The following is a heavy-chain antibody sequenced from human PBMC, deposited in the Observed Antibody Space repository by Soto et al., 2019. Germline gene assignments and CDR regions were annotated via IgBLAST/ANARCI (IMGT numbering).Heavy chain of an antibody. CDR2: IYGSGRGI. Sequence: GGSLRLSCTASGLPHSSFAMMWVRQAPGKGLECVAGIYGSGRGIEYADSVKGRFTISRDNSKNTVYLQMTDLRADDTAVYYCVRAMYYTDSSGYTRCFDYWGQGTLVTVSS. V-gene: IGHV3-23*05. CDR3: VRAMYYTDSSGYTRCFDY. D-gene: IGHD3-22*01. CDR1: GLPHSSFA. J-gene: IGHJ4*02.